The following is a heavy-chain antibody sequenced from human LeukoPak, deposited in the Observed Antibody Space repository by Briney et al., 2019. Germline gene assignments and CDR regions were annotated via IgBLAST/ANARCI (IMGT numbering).Heavy chain of an antibody. Sequence: PGGSLRLSCAASGFTFSDYYMSWIRQAPGKGLEWVSYISSSGSTIYYADSVKGRFTISRDNAKNSLYLQMNSLRAEDTAVYYCAREPMSGGWRDFDHWGQGTLVTVSS. D-gene: IGHD6-19*01. CDR3: AREPMSGGWRDFDH. J-gene: IGHJ4*02. V-gene: IGHV3-11*01. CDR2: ISSSGSTI. CDR1: GFTFSDYY.